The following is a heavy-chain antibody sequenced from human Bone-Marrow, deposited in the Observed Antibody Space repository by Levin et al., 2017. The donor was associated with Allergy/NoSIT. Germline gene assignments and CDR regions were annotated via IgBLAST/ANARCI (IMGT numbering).Heavy chain of an antibody. CDR3: ARSGTGSWWYFDV. CDR1: DDSIRSFF. CDR2: IYHTGSV. D-gene: IGHD3-10*01. V-gene: IGHV4-59*03. Sequence: KPSETLSLTCTVSDDSIRSFFWSWIRQPPGKGLEWIGDIYHTGSVKYSPSLESRVTISVDPSNNQFSLKMSSVTAADTAVYYCARSGTGSWWYFDVWGRGNLVTVSS. J-gene: IGHJ2*01.